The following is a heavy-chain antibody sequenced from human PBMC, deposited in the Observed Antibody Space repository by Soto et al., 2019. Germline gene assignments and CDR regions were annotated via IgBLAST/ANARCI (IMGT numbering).Heavy chain of an antibody. V-gene: IGHV2-5*02. CDR2: IYWDDDK. CDR3: AHSPTDGSGSSSWFDS. Sequence: QITLKESGPPLVEPTQTLTLTCTFSGFSLYTSGVGVPWIRQPPGKALEWLALIYWDDDKRYSPFLNNRVTITKDTSKNQVVLTMTNMDPLDTATYYCAHSPTDGSGSSSWFDSWGPGILVTVSS. CDR1: GFSLYTSGVG. J-gene: IGHJ5*01. D-gene: IGHD3-10*01.